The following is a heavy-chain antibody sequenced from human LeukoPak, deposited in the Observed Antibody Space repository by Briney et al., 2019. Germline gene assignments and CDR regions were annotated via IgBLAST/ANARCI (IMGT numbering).Heavy chain of an antibody. CDR3: VTIMYDSSGYSYFDL. J-gene: IGHJ4*02. Sequence: SETLSLICTVSGGSISSYSYYWGWIRQPPGKGLEWIGSINYSVSTNYTPSLKTRVTISVDTSRDQFSLKMSSVTAADTAVYYCVTIMYDSSGYSYFDLWGQGTLVTVSS. CDR1: GGSISSYSYY. V-gene: IGHV4-39*01. CDR2: INYSVST. D-gene: IGHD3-22*01.